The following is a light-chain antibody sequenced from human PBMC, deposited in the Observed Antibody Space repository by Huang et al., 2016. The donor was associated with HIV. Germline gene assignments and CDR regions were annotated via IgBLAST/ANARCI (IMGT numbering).Light chain of an antibody. CDR1: QGISNS. CDR3: QQYYTSPT. J-gene: IGKJ1*01. Sequence: DIQMTQSPSSLSAFVGDTVTITCRTSQGISNSGAWYQQKPGKAPKLLLYSTSRLESRVPSRFRGGGSGTDYTLTINSLQPDYFATYYCQQYYTSPTFGQGSKVEIK. CDR2: STS. V-gene: IGKV1-NL1*01.